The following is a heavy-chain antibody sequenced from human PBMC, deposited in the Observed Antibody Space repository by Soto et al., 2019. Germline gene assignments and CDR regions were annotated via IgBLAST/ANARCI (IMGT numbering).Heavy chain of an antibody. D-gene: IGHD2-21*02. CDR1: GLTFGNYA. CDR3: AKSLVTTSDAFDL. Sequence: GGSLRLSCAASGLTFGNYAMNWVRQAPGKGLEWISSISDPGTSTYYANSVKGRFSMSRDNSKNTLFLQMNRLRDDDTAVYFCAKSLVTTSDAFDLWGRGTLVT. J-gene: IGHJ3*01. CDR2: ISDPGTST. V-gene: IGHV3-23*01.